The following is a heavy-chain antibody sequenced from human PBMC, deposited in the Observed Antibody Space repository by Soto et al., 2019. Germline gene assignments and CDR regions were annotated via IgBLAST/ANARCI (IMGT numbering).Heavy chain of an antibody. V-gene: IGHV3-74*01. Sequence: EVQLVESGGGLVQPGGSLRLSCAASGFTFSSYWMHWVRQVPGKGLVWVSRINSNGSSTSYADSVKGRFTISRDNAKNTLDLQMNSLRDEDTAVYYCAGGGVLNWFDPWGQGTLVTVSS. D-gene: IGHD3-16*01. CDR3: AGGGVLNWFDP. CDR2: INSNGSST. CDR1: GFTFSSYW. J-gene: IGHJ5*02.